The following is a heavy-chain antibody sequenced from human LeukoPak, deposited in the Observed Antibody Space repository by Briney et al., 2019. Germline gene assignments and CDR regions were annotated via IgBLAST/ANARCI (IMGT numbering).Heavy chain of an antibody. CDR1: GYSITSVYY. CDR2: IYHSGST. D-gene: IGHD1/OR15-1a*01. J-gene: IGHJ3*02. V-gene: IGHV4-38-2*02. CDR3: ARYPTSNAFDI. Sequence: SETLSLTCTVSGYSITSVYYWGWIRQPPGKGLEWIGSIYHSGSTYYNPSLKSRVTISVDTSKNQFSLKLSSVTAADTAVYYCARYPTSNAFDIWGQGTMVTVSS.